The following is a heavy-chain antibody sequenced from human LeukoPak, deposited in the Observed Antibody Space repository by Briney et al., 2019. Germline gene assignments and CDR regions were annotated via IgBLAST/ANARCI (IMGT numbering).Heavy chain of an antibody. CDR2: ISSSSTTI. V-gene: IGHV3-48*01. J-gene: IGHJ3*01. D-gene: IGHD6-19*01. CDR1: GFTFSNYN. CDR3: AREAVAGTLGDGAFDF. Sequence: HPGGSLRLSCAASGFTFSNYNMNWVRQAPGKGLEWVSYISSSSTTIHYADSVRGRFTISRDNARNSLYLQMNSLRAEDTAVYYCAREAVAGTLGDGAFDFWGQGTMVTVSS.